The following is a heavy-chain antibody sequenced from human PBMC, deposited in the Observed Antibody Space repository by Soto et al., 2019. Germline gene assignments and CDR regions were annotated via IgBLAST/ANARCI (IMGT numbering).Heavy chain of an antibody. D-gene: IGHD3-10*01. Sequence: QEQLQESGPGLIKPSETLSVTCSVSGTSIRGYYWTWIRQPPGKGLEWIGYIYYTGTTKYNPSLKSRVTISVDTSKNQFSLRLNSVTAADTAVYYCAREVSSFGSNHFDSWGQGALVTVSS. CDR2: IYYTGTT. CDR3: AREVSSFGSNHFDS. J-gene: IGHJ4*02. CDR1: GTSIRGYY. V-gene: IGHV4-59*01.